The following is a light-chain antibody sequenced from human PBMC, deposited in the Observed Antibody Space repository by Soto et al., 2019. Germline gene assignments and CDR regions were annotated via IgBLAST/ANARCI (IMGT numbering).Light chain of an antibody. CDR1: QSISSY. Sequence: DIQMTQSPSSLSASVGDRVTITCRASQSISSYLNWYQQKPGKAPKLLIYDASNLAAGVPSRFSGSGSGTHFIFTISGLQPEDVATYYCQHYDDLPMNFGQGTKVDIK. CDR3: QHYDDLPMN. V-gene: IGKV1-33*01. J-gene: IGKJ1*01. CDR2: DAS.